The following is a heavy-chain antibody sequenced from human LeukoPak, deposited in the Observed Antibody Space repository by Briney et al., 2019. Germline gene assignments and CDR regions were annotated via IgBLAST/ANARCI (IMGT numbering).Heavy chain of an antibody. D-gene: IGHD2-15*01. CDR3: ARRCGGSCFYAFDI. J-gene: IGHJ3*02. CDR2: IYSGGNT. CDR1: GCTVSSNY. V-gene: IGHV3-66*01. Sequence: GGSLRLSCAASGCTVSSNYMSWVRDAPGKGLEGVSVIYSGGNTYYADSVKGRFTISRDNSKNTLYLQMNRLRAEDTAVYYCARRCGGSCFYAFDIWGQGTMVTVSS.